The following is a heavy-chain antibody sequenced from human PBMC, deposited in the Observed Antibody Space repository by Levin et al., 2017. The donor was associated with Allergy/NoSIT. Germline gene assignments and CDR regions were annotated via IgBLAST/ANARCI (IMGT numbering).Heavy chain of an antibody. Sequence: GGSLRLSCAASGFTFSRYGMHWVRQAPGKGLEWVAVISYDGSNKYYADSVKGRFTISRDNSKNTLYLQMNSLRAEDTAVFYCAKDQFEQFKIPEYWGQGTLVTVSS. D-gene: IGHD2-21*01. J-gene: IGHJ4*02. CDR2: ISYDGSNK. CDR1: GFTFSRYG. CDR3: AKDQFEQFKIPEY. V-gene: IGHV3-30*18.